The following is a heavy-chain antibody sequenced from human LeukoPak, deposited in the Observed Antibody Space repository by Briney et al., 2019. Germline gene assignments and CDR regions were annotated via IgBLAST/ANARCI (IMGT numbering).Heavy chain of an antibody. CDR1: GGSISSSSYY. CDR2: IYYSGST. J-gene: IGHJ4*02. V-gene: IGHV4-39*07. CDR3: ARDITGSFDY. D-gene: IGHD1-14*01. Sequence: SETLSLTCTVSGGSISSSSYYWGWIRQPPGKGLEWIGSIYYSGSTYYNPSLKSRVTISVDTSKNQFSLKLSSVTAADTAVYYCARDITGSFDYWGQGNLVTVSS.